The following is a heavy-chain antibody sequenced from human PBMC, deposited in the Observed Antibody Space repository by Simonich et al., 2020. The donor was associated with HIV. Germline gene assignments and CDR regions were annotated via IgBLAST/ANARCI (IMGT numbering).Heavy chain of an antibody. CDR3: ARAGGSLDY. CDR2: ISSSSSSI. J-gene: IGHJ4*02. D-gene: IGHD3-16*01. Sequence: EVQLVESGGGLVQPGGSLRLSCAASGFTFSSYSMNWVRQAPGKGVGWLSYISSSSSSIYYADSVKGRFTISRDNAKNSLYLQMNSLRAEDTAVYYCARAGGSLDYWGQGTLVTVSS. V-gene: IGHV3-48*01. CDR1: GFTFSSYS.